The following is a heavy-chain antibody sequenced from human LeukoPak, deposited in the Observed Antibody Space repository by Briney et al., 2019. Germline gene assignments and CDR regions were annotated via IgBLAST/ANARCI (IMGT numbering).Heavy chain of an antibody. Sequence: GGSLRLSCAASGFTFDDYAMHWVRQAPGKGLEWVSGISWNSGSIGYADSVKGRFTISRDNAKNSLYLQMNSLRAEDTALYYCAKTTTVTSGSYYYGMDVWGQGTTVTVSS. CDR1: GFTFDDYA. CDR3: AKTTTVTSGSYYYGMDV. V-gene: IGHV3-9*01. CDR2: ISWNSGSI. D-gene: IGHD4-17*01. J-gene: IGHJ6*02.